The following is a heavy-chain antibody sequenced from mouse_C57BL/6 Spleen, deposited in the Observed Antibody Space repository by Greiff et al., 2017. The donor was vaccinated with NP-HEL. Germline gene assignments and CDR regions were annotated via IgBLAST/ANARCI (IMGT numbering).Heavy chain of an antibody. CDR3: AREEDDYDGDYFDY. CDR1: GYTFTSYW. CDR2: IYPSDSET. D-gene: IGHD2-4*01. J-gene: IGHJ2*01. Sequence: QVQLKQPGAELVRPGSSVKLSCKASGYTFTSYWMDWVKQRPGQGLEWIGNIYPSDSETHYNQKFKDKATLTVDKSSSTAYMQLSSLTSEDSAVYYCAREEDDYDGDYFDYWGQGTTLTVSS. V-gene: IGHV1-61*01.